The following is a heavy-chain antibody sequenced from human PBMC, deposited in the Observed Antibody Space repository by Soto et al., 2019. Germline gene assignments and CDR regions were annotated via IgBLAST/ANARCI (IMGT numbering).Heavy chain of an antibody. D-gene: IGHD3-22*01. CDR2: IDWDDDK. Sequence: SGPTLVNPTQTLTLTCTFSGFSLSTSGMCVSWIRQPPGKALEWLARIDWDDDKYYSTSLKTRLTISKDTSKNQVVLTMTNMDPVDTATYYCARGMIVVVPQNYYYYGMDVWGQGTTVTVSS. J-gene: IGHJ6*02. CDR3: ARGMIVVVPQNYYYYGMDV. CDR1: GFSLSTSGMC. V-gene: IGHV2-70*11.